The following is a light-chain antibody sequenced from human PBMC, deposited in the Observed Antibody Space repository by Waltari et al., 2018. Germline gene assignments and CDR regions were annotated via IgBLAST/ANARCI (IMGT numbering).Light chain of an antibody. CDR2: WAS. J-gene: IGKJ2*01. CDR3: QQYYSTPYT. Sequence: DIVMTQSPDSLAVSLGERATINCKSSQSVLHTANNRNDLAWYRQKPGQPPNLLIYWASSRASGVPDRYSGSGSRADFTLTIGSLQPEDVAVYFCQQYYSTPYTFGQGTKLEIK. CDR1: QSVLHTANNRND. V-gene: IGKV4-1*01.